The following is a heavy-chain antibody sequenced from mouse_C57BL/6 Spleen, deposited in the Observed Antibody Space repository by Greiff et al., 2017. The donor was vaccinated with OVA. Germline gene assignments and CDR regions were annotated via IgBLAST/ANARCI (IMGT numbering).Heavy chain of an antibody. J-gene: IGHJ2*01. CDR2: ISDGGSYT. D-gene: IGHD1-1*01. CDR1: GFTFSSYA. CDR3: ARDTHYGSSYDYFDY. V-gene: IGHV5-4*01. Sequence: EVKLMESGGGLVKPGGSLKLSCAASGFTFSSYAMSWVRQTPEKRLEWVATISDGGSYTYYPDNVKGRFTISRDNAKNNLYLQMSHLKSEDTAMYYCARDTHYGSSYDYFDYWGQGTTLTVSS.